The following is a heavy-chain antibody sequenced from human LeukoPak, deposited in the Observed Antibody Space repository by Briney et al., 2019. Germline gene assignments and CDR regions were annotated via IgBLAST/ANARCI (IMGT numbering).Heavy chain of an antibody. V-gene: IGHV3-21*06. Sequence: GGSLRLSCAASGFTFSSYAMSWVRQAPGKGLEWVSCISGDSRYIYYADSVKGRSTISRDNAQNSLYLHMNSLRAEDTAVYYCARGPFSSSWPEFDYWGQGTLVTVSS. J-gene: IGHJ4*02. D-gene: IGHD6-13*01. CDR1: GFTFSSYA. CDR3: ARGPFSSSWPEFDY. CDR2: ISGDSRYI.